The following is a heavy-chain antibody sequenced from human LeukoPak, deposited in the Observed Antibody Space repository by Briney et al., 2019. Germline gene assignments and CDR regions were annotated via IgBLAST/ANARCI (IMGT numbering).Heavy chain of an antibody. CDR2: INHSGST. CDR3: ARDNGVAAAGTLYFDY. J-gene: IGHJ4*02. D-gene: IGHD6-13*01. CDR1: GGSFSGYY. V-gene: IGHV4-34*01. Sequence: SETLSLTCAVYGGSFSGYYWSWIRQPPGKGLEWIGEINHSGSTNYNPSLKSRVTISEDTSKNQFSLKLSSVTAADTAVYYCARDNGVAAAGTLYFDYWGQGTLVTVSS.